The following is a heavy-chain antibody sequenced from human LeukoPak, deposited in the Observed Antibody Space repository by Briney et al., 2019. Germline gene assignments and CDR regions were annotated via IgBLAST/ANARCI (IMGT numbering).Heavy chain of an antibody. D-gene: IGHD4-17*01. CDR2: INPNSGGT. V-gene: IGHV1-2*02. J-gene: IGHJ3*02. Sequence: APVKVSCKASGYTFTGYYMHWVRQAPGQGLEWMGWINPNSGGTNYAQKFQGRVTMTRDTSISTAYMELSRLRSDDTAVYYCAREGGDITRLDAFDIWGQGTMVTVSS. CDR1: GYTFTGYY. CDR3: AREGGDITRLDAFDI.